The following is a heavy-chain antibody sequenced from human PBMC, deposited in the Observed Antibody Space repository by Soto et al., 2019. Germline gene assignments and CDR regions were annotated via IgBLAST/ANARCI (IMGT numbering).Heavy chain of an antibody. D-gene: IGHD3-10*01. Sequence: PGESLKISCKGVGYKFGSAWIGWVRQMPGKGLEWMGIIKPGTSDIRYSPSCRGHVTISADEAVSTAYLQWSSLKASDTAMYYCARLDSSIAARHIGYYGSGSYSYGMDVWGQGTTVTVSS. V-gene: IGHV5-51*01. CDR3: ARLDSSIAARHIGYYGSGSYSYGMDV. CDR2: IKPGTSDI. J-gene: IGHJ6*02. CDR1: GYKFGSAW.